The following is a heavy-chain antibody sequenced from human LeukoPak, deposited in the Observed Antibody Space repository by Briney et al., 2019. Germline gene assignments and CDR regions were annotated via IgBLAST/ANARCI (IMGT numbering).Heavy chain of an antibody. V-gene: IGHV1-2*06. J-gene: IGHJ4*02. CDR2: INPNSGGT. D-gene: IGHD6-19*01. CDR3: ATPIAVAPFDY. Sequence: GASVKVSCKASGYTFTGYYMHWVRQAPGQGREWMGRINPNSGGTNYAQKFQGRVTMTRDTSISTAYMELSRLRSDDTAVYYCATPIAVAPFDYWGQGTLVTVSS. CDR1: GYTFTGYY.